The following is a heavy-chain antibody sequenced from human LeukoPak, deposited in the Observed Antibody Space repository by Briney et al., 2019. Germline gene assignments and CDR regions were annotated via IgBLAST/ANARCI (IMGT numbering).Heavy chain of an antibody. Sequence: GGSLRLSCAASGFTFSYYGLHWVRQAPGKGLEWVALISYDGSNKDYADSVKGRFTISRDNSKNTLYLEMHSLRAEDTAVYYCARDTEEYGSGDHAFDIWGQGTMVTVSS. D-gene: IGHD3-10*01. J-gene: IGHJ3*02. CDR2: ISYDGSNK. CDR1: GFTFSYYG. CDR3: ARDTEEYGSGDHAFDI. V-gene: IGHV3-30*03.